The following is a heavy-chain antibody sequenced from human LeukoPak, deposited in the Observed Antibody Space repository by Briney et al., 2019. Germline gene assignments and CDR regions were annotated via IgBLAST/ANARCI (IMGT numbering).Heavy chain of an antibody. Sequence: PSETLSLTCTVSGGSISNGGNYWSWIRQHPGKGLGWIGYIYYTGSTNNNPSLKSRITLSVDTSKNQFSLRLSSVTAADTAVYYCARRVGKYPTYYFDYWGPGTLVTVSS. CDR1: GGSISNGGNY. V-gene: IGHV4-31*03. CDR2: IYYTGST. J-gene: IGHJ4*02. CDR3: ARRVGKYPTYYFDY. D-gene: IGHD1-1*01.